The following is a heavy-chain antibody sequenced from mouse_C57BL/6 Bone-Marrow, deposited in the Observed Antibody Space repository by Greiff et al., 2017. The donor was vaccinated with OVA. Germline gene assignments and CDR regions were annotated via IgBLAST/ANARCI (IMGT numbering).Heavy chain of an antibody. V-gene: IGHV1-64*01. CDR3: AREGIYYGNYVDFDY. Sequence: QVQLQQPGAELVKPGASVKLSCKASGYTFTSYWMHWVKQRPGQGLEWIGMIHPNSGSTNYNEKFKSKATLTVDKSSSTAYMQISSLTSEDSAVYYCAREGIYYGNYVDFDYLGQGTTLTVSS. CDR1: GYTFTSYW. J-gene: IGHJ2*01. CDR2: IHPNSGST. D-gene: IGHD2-1*01.